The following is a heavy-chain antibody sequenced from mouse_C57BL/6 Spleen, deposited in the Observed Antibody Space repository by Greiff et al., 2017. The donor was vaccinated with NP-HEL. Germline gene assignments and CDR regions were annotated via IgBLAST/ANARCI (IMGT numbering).Heavy chain of an antibody. CDR2: INPYNGGT. D-gene: IGHD3-3*01. CDR3: ARGSWDRYYFDY. J-gene: IGHJ2*01. Sequence: EVQLQQSGPVLVKPGASLKRSCKASGYTFTDSYMNWVKQSHGKSLEWIGVINPYNGGTSYNQKFKGKATLTVDKSSSTAYMELNSLTSEDSAVYYCARGSWDRYYFDYWGQGTTLTVSS. V-gene: IGHV1-19*01. CDR1: GYTFTDSY.